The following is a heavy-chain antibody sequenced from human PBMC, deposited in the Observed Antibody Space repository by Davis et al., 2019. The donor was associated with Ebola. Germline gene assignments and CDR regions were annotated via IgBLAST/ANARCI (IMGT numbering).Heavy chain of an antibody. CDR2: INPNSGGT. V-gene: IGHV1-2*04. CDR3: ARDRGDSGSYSLFDY. J-gene: IGHJ4*02. CDR1: GYTFTGYY. Sequence: ASVKVSCKASGYTFTGYYMHWVRQAPGQGLEWMGWINPNSGGTNYAQKFQGWVTMTRDTSISTAYMELSRLRSDDTAVYYCARDRGDSGSYSLFDYWGQGTLVTVSS. D-gene: IGHD1-26*01.